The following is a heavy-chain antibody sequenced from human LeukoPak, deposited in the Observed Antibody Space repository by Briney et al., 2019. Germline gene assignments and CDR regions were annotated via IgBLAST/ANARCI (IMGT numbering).Heavy chain of an antibody. CDR2: ISGSGGST. V-gene: IGHV3-23*01. Sequence: GGSLRLSCAASGFTFSSYAMSWVRQAPGKGLEWVSAISGSGGSTYYADSVKGRFTISRDNAKNSLYLQMNSLRAEDTAVYYCARDILTGSQSRFQHWGQGTLVTVSS. D-gene: IGHD3-9*01. CDR3: ARDILTGSQSRFQH. J-gene: IGHJ1*01. CDR1: GFTFSSYA.